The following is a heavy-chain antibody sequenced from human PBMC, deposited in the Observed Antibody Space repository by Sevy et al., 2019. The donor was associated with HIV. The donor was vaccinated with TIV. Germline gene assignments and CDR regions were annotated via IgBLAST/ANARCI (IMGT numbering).Heavy chain of an antibody. J-gene: IGHJ6*02. Sequence: ASVKVSCKASGDTFSTYDINWVRQAPGQGLEWMGWKSPKSGRTGFAQKFQGRLTMTRDTSINTAYMELSSLRSKDTADYYCASGGSGDVWNYGYYYYGMDVWGQGTTVTVSS. D-gene: IGHD1-7*01. CDR1: GDTFSTYD. CDR2: KSPKSGRT. V-gene: IGHV1-8*02. CDR3: ASGGSGDVWNYGYYYYGMDV.